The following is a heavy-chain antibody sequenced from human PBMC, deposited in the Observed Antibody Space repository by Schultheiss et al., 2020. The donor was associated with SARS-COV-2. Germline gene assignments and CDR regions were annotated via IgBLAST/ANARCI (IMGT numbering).Heavy chain of an antibody. D-gene: IGHD6-19*01. CDR2: IYYSGST. J-gene: IGHJ4*02. CDR3: ARENLVGGWLTPDY. Sequence: SQTLSLTCTVSGGSVSSGSYYWSWIRQPPGKGLEWIGYIYYSGSTNYNPSLKSRVTISVDTSKNQFSLQLNSVTPEDAAVYYCARENLVGGWLTPDYWGQGILVTVSS. CDR1: GGSVSSGSYY. V-gene: IGHV4-61*01.